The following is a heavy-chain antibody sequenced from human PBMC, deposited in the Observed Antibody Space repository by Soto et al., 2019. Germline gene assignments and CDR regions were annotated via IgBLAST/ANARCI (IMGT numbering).Heavy chain of an antibody. D-gene: IGHD6-6*01. CDR2: IKSKTDGGTT. Sequence: GGSLRLSCAASGFTFSNAWMRWVRQAPGKGLEWVGRIKSKTDGGTTDYAAPVKGRFTISRDDSKNTLYLQMNSLKTEDTAVYYCTTARVAVSLGAFDIWGQGTMVTVSS. CDR3: TTARVAVSLGAFDI. V-gene: IGHV3-15*01. J-gene: IGHJ3*02. CDR1: GFTFSNAW.